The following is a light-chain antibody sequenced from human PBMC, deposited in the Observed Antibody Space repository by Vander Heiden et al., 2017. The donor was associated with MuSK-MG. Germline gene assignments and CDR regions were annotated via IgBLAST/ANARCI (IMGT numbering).Light chain of an antibody. CDR1: SSDVGSHDF. J-gene: IGLJ1*01. CDR3: CSYAGSSGLSYV. CDR2: DDT. Sequence: QSALTPPASVSGSPGQSITISCTGTSSDVGSHDFVSWYQQHPGRAPKVMIYDDTKRPSGVSNRFSGSKSGNTASLTISGLQAEDEADYYCCSYAGSSGLSYVFGTGTKVTVL. V-gene: IGLV2-23*01.